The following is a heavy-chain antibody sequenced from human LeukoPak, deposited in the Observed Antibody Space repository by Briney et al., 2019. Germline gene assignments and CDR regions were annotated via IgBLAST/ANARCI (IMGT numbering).Heavy chain of an antibody. J-gene: IGHJ6*03. V-gene: IGHV1-18*01. Sequence: ASVKVSCKASGYTFTSYGISWVRRAPGQGLEWMGWISAYNGNTNYAQKLQGRVTMTTDTSTSTAYMELRSLRSDDTAVYYCARVPKQLYYMDVWGKGTTVTVSS. D-gene: IGHD6-13*01. CDR1: GYTFTSYG. CDR2: ISAYNGNT. CDR3: ARVPKQLYYMDV.